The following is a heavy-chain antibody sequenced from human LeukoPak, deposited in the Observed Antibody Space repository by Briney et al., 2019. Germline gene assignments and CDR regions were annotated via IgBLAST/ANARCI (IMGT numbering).Heavy chain of an antibody. D-gene: IGHD6-19*01. CDR2: ISSSSSTI. CDR3: ARDFGQAVAGELDY. J-gene: IGHJ4*02. V-gene: IGHV3-48*02. CDR1: GFTFSLYS. Sequence: GGSLRLSCAASGFTFSLYSMTWVRQAPGKGLEWVSYISSSSSTIYYADSVKGRFTISRDNAKNSLFLQMNSLRDEVTAVYYCARDFGQAVAGELDYWGQGTLVTVSS.